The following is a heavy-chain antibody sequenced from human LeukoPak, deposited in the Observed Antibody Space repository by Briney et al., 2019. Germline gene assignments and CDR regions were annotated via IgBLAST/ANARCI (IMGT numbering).Heavy chain of an antibody. J-gene: IGHJ4*02. D-gene: IGHD1-26*01. Sequence: KPSETLSLTCTVSGDSISSYYWSWIRQPPGKGLEWIGSIYYSGITSYNPSLKSRVIISVQTSKNQFSLRLSFVTAADTAVYYCARDQSGSYIFDYWGQGTLVTVSS. V-gene: IGHV4-59*01. CDR3: ARDQSGSYIFDY. CDR1: GDSISSYY. CDR2: IYYSGIT.